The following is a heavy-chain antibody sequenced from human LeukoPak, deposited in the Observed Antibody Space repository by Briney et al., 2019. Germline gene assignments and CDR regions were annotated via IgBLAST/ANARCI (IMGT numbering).Heavy chain of an antibody. CDR2: ISWNSGSI. Sequence: SLRLSCAASGLTFDDYAMHWVRQAPGKGLEWVSGISWNSGSIGYADSVKGRFTISRDNAKNSLYLQMNSLRAEDTALYYCAKDRYYYDSSGATTFDYWGQGTLVTVSS. CDR3: AKDRYYYDSSGATTFDY. V-gene: IGHV3-9*01. CDR1: GLTFDDYA. J-gene: IGHJ4*02. D-gene: IGHD3-22*01.